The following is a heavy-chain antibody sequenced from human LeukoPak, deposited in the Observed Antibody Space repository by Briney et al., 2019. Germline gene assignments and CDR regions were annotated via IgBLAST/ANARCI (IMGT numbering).Heavy chain of an antibody. Sequence: SETLSLTCTVSGGSISSYYWSWIRQPPGKGLEWIGYIYYSGSTNYNPSLKSRVTISVDTSKNQFSQKLSSVTAADTAVYYCARNLYCSGGSCYDAFDIWGQGTMVTVSS. CDR1: GGSISSYY. CDR2: IYYSGST. CDR3: ARNLYCSGGSCYDAFDI. J-gene: IGHJ3*02. D-gene: IGHD2-15*01. V-gene: IGHV4-59*01.